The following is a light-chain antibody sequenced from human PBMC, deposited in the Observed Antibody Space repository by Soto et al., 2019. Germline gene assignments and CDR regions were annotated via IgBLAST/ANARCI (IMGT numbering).Light chain of an antibody. CDR3: SSYTSSSTYV. CDR2: DVS. CDR1: SSDVGGSNG. V-gene: IGLV2-18*02. J-gene: IGLJ1*01. Sequence: QSALTQPPSVSGSPGQSVAISCTGTSSDVGGSNGVSWYQQPPGTATKLIIYDVSNRPSGVPDSISGSKSGNTASLIFSGLQAEDEGDYYCSSYTSSSTYVFGTGTKVTVL.